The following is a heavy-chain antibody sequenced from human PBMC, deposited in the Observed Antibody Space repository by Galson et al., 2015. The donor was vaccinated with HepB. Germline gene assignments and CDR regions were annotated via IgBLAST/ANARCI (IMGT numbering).Heavy chain of an antibody. CDR3: AGVGLYDSSGYDFDY. D-gene: IGHD3-22*01. CDR1: GSTLSTYT. V-gene: IGHV3-30-3*01. Sequence: SLRLSCAASGSTLSTYTIHWVRQGPGKGLEWVAVISYDGSSKYYADSVKGRFTISRDNSKNTLYLQMNSLRAEDTAVYYCAGVGLYDSSGYDFDYWGQGTLVTVSS. J-gene: IGHJ4*02. CDR2: ISYDGSSK.